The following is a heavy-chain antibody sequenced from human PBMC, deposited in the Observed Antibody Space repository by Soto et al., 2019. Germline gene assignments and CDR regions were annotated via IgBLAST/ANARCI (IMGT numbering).Heavy chain of an antibody. CDR2: ISGSGGST. CDR3: ARVYGSGSYYPH. Sequence: GESLKISCAASGFTFSSYAMSWVRQAPGKGLEWVSAISGSGGSTYYADSVKGRFTISRDNSKNTLYLQMNSLRAEDTAVYYCARVYGSGSYYPHWGQGTLVTVSS. D-gene: IGHD3-10*01. CDR1: GFTFSSYA. V-gene: IGHV3-23*01. J-gene: IGHJ4*02.